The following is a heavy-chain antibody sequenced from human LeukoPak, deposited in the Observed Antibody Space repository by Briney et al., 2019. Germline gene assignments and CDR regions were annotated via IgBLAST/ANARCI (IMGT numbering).Heavy chain of an antibody. D-gene: IGHD2-2*01. CDR1: GYTFTGYY. V-gene: IGHV1-2*02. J-gene: IGHJ5*02. Sequence: VASVKVSCKASGYTFTGYYMHWVRQAPGQGLEWMGWINPNSGGTNYAQKFQGRVTMTRDTSISTAYMELSRLRSDDTAVYYCARSLSIYCSSTSCYDDWFDPWGQGTLVTVSS. CDR2: INPNSGGT. CDR3: ARSLSIYCSSTSCYDDWFDP.